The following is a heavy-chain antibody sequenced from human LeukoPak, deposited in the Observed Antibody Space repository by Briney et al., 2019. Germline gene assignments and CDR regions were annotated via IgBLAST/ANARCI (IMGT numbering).Heavy chain of an antibody. D-gene: IGHD6-19*01. Sequence: GGSLRLSCAASGFTFSSYTMNWVRRAPGKGLEWVSSITSTGSDIYYADSVRGRFTISRDNAKNSLYLQVNSLRAEDTAVYYCARGIDSSGWLSWFDPWGQGTLVTVSS. CDR2: ITSTGSDI. J-gene: IGHJ5*02. CDR3: ARGIDSSGWLSWFDP. CDR1: GFTFSSYT. V-gene: IGHV3-21*01.